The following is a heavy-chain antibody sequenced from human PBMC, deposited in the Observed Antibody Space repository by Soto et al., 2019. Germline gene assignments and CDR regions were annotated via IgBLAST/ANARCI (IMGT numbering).Heavy chain of an antibody. J-gene: IGHJ1*01. V-gene: IGHV1-18*01. D-gene: IGHD3-22*01. CDR3: ASSPNYYDSSCYNFQH. Sequence: ASVKVSCKASGYTFTSYGISWVRQAPGQGLEWMGWISAYNGNTNYAQKIQGRVTMTTDTSTSTAYMELSSLRSEDTAVYYCASSPNYYDSSCYNFQHWGQGTLVTVSS. CDR1: GYTFTSYG. CDR2: ISAYNGNT.